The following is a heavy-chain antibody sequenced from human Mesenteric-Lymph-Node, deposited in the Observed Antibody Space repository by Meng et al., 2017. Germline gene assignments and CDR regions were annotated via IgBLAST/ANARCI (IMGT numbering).Heavy chain of an antibody. CDR3: ARDTRFGISRIDAFDI. J-gene: IGHJ3*02. V-gene: IGHV3-11*04. CDR2: ISDSGTIT. Sequence: GESLKISCAASGFTFSDHYMGWIRQAPGKGPEWVSYISDSGTITYYTDSVQGRFTISRDNAKRSLFLQMNSLRAEDSAVYYCARDTRFGISRIDAFDIWGQGTLVTVSS. CDR1: GFTFSDHY. D-gene: IGHD2-21*01.